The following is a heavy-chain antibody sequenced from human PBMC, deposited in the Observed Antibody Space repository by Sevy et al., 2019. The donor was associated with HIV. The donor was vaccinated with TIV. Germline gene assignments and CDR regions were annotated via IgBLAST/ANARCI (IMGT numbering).Heavy chain of an antibody. CDR3: AKDHDNNWFDP. V-gene: IGHV3-23*01. J-gene: IGHJ5*02. CDR2: ISVSGGST. Sequence: LSLTCAASGFSIILYAMTWVRQARGKGLEWLSTISVSGGSTYYADSVKGQFTISRDNSKNTLYLQMNSLRAEDTAVYYCAKDHDNNWFDPWGQGNLVTVSS. D-gene: IGHD3-9*01. CDR1: GFSIILYA.